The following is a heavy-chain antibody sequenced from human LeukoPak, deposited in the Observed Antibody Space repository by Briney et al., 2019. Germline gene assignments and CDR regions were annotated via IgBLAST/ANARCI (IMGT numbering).Heavy chain of an antibody. D-gene: IGHD6-25*01. V-gene: IGHV1-8*03. CDR2: MSPSTGDS. CDR1: GYTFTNYH. CDR3: ARTTSFTASGYDC. J-gene: IGHJ4*02. Sequence: VASVKVSCKASGYTFTNYHINWVRQATGQGLEWMGWMSPSTGDSGYAQKFQGRVTITRDTSISTSYMELRSLRSDDTAVYFCARTTSFTASGYDCWGQGTLVTVSS.